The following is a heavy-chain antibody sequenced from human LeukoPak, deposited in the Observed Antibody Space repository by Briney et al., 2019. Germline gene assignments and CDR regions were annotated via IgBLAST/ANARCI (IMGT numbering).Heavy chain of an antibody. J-gene: IGHJ4*02. Sequence: PGRSLRLSCETSGFSFPFYSMHWIRQAPGKGLEWVAFIGNDGFRKYYADSVKGRFTISRDNSKSTVYLDINSLRSEDTAVYHCARWDSMATMIVGLFDYWGLGTLVTVSS. CDR1: GFSFPFYS. D-gene: IGHD5-24*01. V-gene: IGHV3-30*04. CDR3: ARWDSMATMIVGLFDY. CDR2: IGNDGFRK.